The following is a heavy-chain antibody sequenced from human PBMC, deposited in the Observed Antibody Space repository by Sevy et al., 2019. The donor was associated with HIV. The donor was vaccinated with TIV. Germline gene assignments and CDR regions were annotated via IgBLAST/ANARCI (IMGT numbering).Heavy chain of an antibody. J-gene: IGHJ2*01. CDR3: ARAVGWYSYRAHWYFDL. V-gene: IGHV3-30-3*01. D-gene: IGHD5-18*01. Sequence: GGSLRLSCAASGFTFSSYAMHWVRQAPGKGLEWVAVISNDGSNKHNADSVKGRFTISRENSKNTIYLQMNSLRAKDTAVYYCARAVGWYSYRAHWYFDLWGRGTLVTVSS. CDR2: ISNDGSNK. CDR1: GFTFSSYA.